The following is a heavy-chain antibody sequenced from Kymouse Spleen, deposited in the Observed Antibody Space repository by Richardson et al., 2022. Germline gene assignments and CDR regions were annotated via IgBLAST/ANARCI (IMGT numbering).Heavy chain of an antibody. CDR2: ISGSGGST. CDR1: GFTFSSYA. J-gene: IGHJ6*02. V-gene: IGHV3-23*04. CDR3: AKDEVGATGPYYYYYGMDV. D-gene: IGHD1-26*01. Sequence: EVQLVESGGGLVQPGGSLRLSCAASGFTFSSYAMSWVRQAPGKGLEWVSAISGSGGSTYYADSVKGRFTISRDNSKNTLYLQMNSLRAEDTAVYYCAKDEVGATGPYYYYYGMDVWGQGTTVTVSS.